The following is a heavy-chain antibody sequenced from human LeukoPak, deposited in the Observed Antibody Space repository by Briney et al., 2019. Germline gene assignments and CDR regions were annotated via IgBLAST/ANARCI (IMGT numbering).Heavy chain of an antibody. Sequence: SETLSLTCAVYGGSFSGYYWSWIRHPPGKGLEWIGEINHSGSTNYNPSLKSRVTISVDTSKNQFSLKLSSVTAADTAVYYCARGRFAELLFDIWGQGTLVTLSS. CDR1: GGSFSGYY. J-gene: IGHJ4*02. CDR3: ARGRFAELLFDI. D-gene: IGHD3-10*01. CDR2: INHSGST. V-gene: IGHV4-34*01.